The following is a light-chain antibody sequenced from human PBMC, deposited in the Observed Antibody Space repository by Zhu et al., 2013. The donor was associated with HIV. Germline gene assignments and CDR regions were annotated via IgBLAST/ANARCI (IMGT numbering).Light chain of an antibody. V-gene: IGKV3-20*01. CDR2: GAS. J-gene: IGKJ3*01. CDR3: QQYGSSFT. Sequence: EIVLTQFPGTLSLSPGERATLSCRASQSVSSAFLAWYQQKPGQAPRLLFYGASRRATGIPDRFTGSGSETDFTLTISRLEPEDFALYYCQQYGSSFTFGPGTKVDIK. CDR1: QSVSSAF.